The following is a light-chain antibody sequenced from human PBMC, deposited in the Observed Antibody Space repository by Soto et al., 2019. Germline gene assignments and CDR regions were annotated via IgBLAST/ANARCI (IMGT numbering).Light chain of an antibody. CDR3: QQYVTSPA. V-gene: IGKV3-20*01. CDR2: GAS. J-gene: IGKJ1*01. Sequence: EIVLTQSPGTLSLSPGERATLSCRASQSVSSNYLAWYQQKPGQAPRPLIYGASRRATGIPDRFSGSGSGTDFTLTISRLEPEDFAVYYCQQYVTSPAFGQGTKVDIK. CDR1: QSVSSNY.